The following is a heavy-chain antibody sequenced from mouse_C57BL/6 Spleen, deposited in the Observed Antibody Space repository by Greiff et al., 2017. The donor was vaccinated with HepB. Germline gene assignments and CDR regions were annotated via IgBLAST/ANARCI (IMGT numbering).Heavy chain of an antibody. CDR1: GYSFTDYN. Sequence: VQLQQSGPELVKPGASVKISCKASGYSFTDYNMNWVKQSNGKSLEWIGVINPNYGTTSYNQKFKGKATLTVDQSSSTAYMQLNSLTSEDSAVYYCAGEKFLRGYYYAMDYWCQGTSVTVSS. CDR2: INPNYGTT. D-gene: IGHD3-1*01. J-gene: IGHJ4*01. CDR3: AGEKFLRGYYYAMDY. V-gene: IGHV1-39*01.